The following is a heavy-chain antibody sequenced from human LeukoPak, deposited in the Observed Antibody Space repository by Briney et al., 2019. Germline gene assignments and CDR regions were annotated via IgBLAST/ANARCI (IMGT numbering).Heavy chain of an antibody. J-gene: IGHJ5*02. CDR1: GVSISSSYSY. V-gene: IGHV4-39*07. D-gene: IGHD6-13*01. CDR2: IYYSGST. Sequence: SETLSLTCTVSGVSISSSYSYWGWIRQPPGMGLEWIGSIYYSGSTYYNPSLKSRVTISVDTSKNQFSLKLSSVTAADTAVYYCARLEVASYSSSWWDVSAGFYNWFDPWGQGTLVTVSS. CDR3: ARLEVASYSSSWWDVSAGFYNWFDP.